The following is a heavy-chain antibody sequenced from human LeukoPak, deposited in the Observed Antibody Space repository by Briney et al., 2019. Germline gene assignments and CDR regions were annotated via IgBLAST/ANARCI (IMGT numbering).Heavy chain of an antibody. D-gene: IGHD3-10*01. V-gene: IGHV4-59*01. CDR3: ARGKITMVRGVILNWWFDP. Sequence: PSETLSLTCTVSGGSNNSYYWSWIRQPPGKGLEWIGYTHPSGNTNYSPSLKSRVTISIDMSKNQFSLKLSSVTAADTAVYYCARGKITMVRGVILNWWFDPWGQGTLVTVSS. J-gene: IGHJ5*02. CDR2: THPSGNT. CDR1: GGSNNSYY.